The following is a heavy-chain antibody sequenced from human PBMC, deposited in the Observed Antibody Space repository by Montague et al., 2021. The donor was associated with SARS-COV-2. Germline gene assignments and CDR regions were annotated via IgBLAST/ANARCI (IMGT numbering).Heavy chain of an antibody. J-gene: IGHJ2*01. D-gene: IGHD7-27*01. V-gene: IGHV4-31*03. CDR2: IYYTGST. CDR3: ARNRGWGSRGAGYIDL. CDR1: GGSISGDNYY. Sequence: TLSLTCTVSGGSISGDNYYWTWIRQHPGKGLEWTAYIYYTGSTYYNPSLQSRLGTSLDTSKDQFPLTLTSVTAADTAIYYCARNRGWGSRGAGYIDLWGRGTLVTVSS.